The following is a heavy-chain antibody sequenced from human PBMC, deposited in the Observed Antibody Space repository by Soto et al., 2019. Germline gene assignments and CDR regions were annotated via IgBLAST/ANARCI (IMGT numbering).Heavy chain of an antibody. CDR1: GFSFSSYG. D-gene: IGHD3-3*01. J-gene: IGHJ6*02. V-gene: IGHV3-33*01. CDR3: ARDESGVHDFWSGYYNPYYYGMDV. Sequence: PGGSLILSCSASGFSFSSYGMHWVRQAPGKGLEWVAVIWYDGSNKYYADSVKGRFTISRDNSKNTLYLQMNSLRAEDTAVYYCARDESGVHDFWSGYYNPYYYGMDVWGQGTTVTVSS. CDR2: IWYDGSNK.